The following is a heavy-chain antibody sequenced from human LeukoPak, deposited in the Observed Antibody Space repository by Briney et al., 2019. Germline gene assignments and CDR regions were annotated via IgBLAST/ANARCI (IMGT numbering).Heavy chain of an antibody. CDR3: ARDLDGGYGFGFDY. Sequence: GGSLRLSCAASGFTFSSYAMHWVRQAPGKGLEWVAVISYDGSNKYYADSVKGRFTISRDNSKNTLYLQMNSLRAEDTAVYYCARDLDGGYGFGFDYWGQGTLVTVSS. V-gene: IGHV3-30-3*01. CDR2: ISYDGSNK. D-gene: IGHD5-12*01. CDR1: GFTFSSYA. J-gene: IGHJ4*02.